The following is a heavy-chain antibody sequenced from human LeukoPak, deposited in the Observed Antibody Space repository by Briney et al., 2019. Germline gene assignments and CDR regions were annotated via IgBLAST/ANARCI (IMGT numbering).Heavy chain of an antibody. J-gene: IGHJ4*02. V-gene: IGHV4-39*07. CDR2: IYYSGST. Sequence: SETLSLTCTVSGGSISSSDYYWGWIRQPPGKGLEWIGSIYYSGSTQYNPTLKTRVTISEDTSKNQFSLKLTSVTAADTAVYYCARETGSGSYKVWEDYWGQGTLVTVSS. CDR1: GGSISSSDYY. CDR3: ARETGSGSYKVWEDY. D-gene: IGHD3-10*01.